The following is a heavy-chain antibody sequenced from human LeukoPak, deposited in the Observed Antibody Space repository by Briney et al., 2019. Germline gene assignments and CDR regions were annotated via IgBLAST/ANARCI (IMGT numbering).Heavy chain of an antibody. D-gene: IGHD6-13*01. CDR3: ARQGAAGKYYYYYMDV. J-gene: IGHJ6*03. Sequence: GESLKISCKGSGYSFTSYWIGWVRQMPGKGLEWMGIIYPGDSDTRYSPSFLGQVTISADKSISTAYLQWSSLKASDTAMYYCARQGAAGKYYYYYMDVWGKGTTVTVSS. V-gene: IGHV5-51*01. CDR1: GYSFTSYW. CDR2: IYPGDSDT.